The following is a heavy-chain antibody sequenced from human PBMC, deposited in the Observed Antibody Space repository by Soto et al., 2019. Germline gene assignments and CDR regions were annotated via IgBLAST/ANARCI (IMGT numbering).Heavy chain of an antibody. D-gene: IGHD2-2*01. CDR3: ARDRCSSTSCYATIDP. CDR2: IYYSGST. V-gene: IGHV4-59*06. Sequence: SETLSLTCTVSGGSLSSYYWSWIRQHPGKGLEWIGYIYYSGSTYYNPSLKSRVTISVDTSKNQFSLKLSSVTAADTAVYYCARDRCSSTSCYATIDPWGQGTLVTVSS. CDR1: GGSLSSYY. J-gene: IGHJ5*02.